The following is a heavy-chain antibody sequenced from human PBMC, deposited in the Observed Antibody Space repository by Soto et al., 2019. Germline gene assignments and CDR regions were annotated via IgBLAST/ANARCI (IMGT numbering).Heavy chain of an antibody. CDR3: ARGSVVVPAAVHPPEPFDI. V-gene: IGHV1-8*01. Sequence: GASVKVSCKASGYTFTSYDINWVRQATGQGFEWMGWMNPNSGNTGYAQKFQGRVTMTRNTSISTAYMELSSLRSEDTAVYYCARGSVVVPAAVHPPEPFDIWGQGTMVTVSS. CDR1: GYTFTSYD. CDR2: MNPNSGNT. D-gene: IGHD2-2*01. J-gene: IGHJ3*02.